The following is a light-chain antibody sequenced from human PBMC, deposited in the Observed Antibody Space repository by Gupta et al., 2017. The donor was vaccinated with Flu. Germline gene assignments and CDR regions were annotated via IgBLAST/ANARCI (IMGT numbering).Light chain of an antibody. J-gene: IGKJ2*01. CDR2: GAS. CDR3: QHYKEWFLST. CDR1: QSVGSK. Sequence: TTLSVSPGERATLSGMTSQSVGSKLDWYQQKPGQAPRLLIYGASTGDTGVPARFSGSGSGTELTLTISIRHLEDFAVYYCQHYKEWFLSTFGEGTKLEIK. V-gene: IGKV3-15*01.